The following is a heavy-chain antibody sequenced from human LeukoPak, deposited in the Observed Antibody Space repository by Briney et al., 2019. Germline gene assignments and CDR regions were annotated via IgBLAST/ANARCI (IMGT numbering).Heavy chain of an antibody. D-gene: IGHD2-21*02. J-gene: IGHJ4*02. Sequence: GASVKVSCKASGGTFSSYAISWVRQALGQGLEWMGWISTYSGNTNYAQKLQGRITMTIETSTSTAYMELRSLRSDDTAVYYCARGGSRVVTYGNFDYWGQGTLVTVSS. V-gene: IGHV1-18*01. CDR2: ISTYSGNT. CDR3: ARGGSRVVTYGNFDY. CDR1: GGTFSSYA.